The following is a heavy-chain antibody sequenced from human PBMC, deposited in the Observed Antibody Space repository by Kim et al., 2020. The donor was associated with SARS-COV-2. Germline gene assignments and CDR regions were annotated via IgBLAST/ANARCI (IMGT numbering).Heavy chain of an antibody. Sequence: GGSLRLSWAASGFTVSSNYMSWVRQAPGKGLEWVSVIYSGGSTYYADSVKDRFNISRDNSKNTLYLQMNSLRAEDTAVYYCARVPGGAFDIWGQGTMVTVSS. CDR1: GFTVSSNY. J-gene: IGHJ3*02. CDR3: ARVPGGAFDI. D-gene: IGHD1-1*01. CDR2: IYSGGST. V-gene: IGHV3-66*01.